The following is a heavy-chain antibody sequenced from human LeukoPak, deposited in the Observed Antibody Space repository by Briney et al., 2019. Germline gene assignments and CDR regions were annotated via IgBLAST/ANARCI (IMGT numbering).Heavy chain of an antibody. J-gene: IGHJ4*02. D-gene: IGHD5-18*01. Sequence: SVKDSCKASGGTFSSYAISWVRQAPGQGLEWMGGIIPIFGTANYAQKFQGRVTITADESTSTAYMELSSLRSEDTAVYYCARDRGWAGYSYGFYYWGQGTLVTVSS. V-gene: IGHV1-69*13. CDR3: ARDRGWAGYSYGFYY. CDR2: IIPIFGTA. CDR1: GGTFSSYA.